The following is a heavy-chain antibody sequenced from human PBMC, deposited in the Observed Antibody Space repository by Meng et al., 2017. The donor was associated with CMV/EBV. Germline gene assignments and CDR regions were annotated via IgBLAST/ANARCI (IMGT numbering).Heavy chain of an antibody. Sequence: SVTVSCKASGGTFSSYAISWVRQAPGQGLEWMGGIIPILGIANYAQKLQGRVTITADKSTSTAYMELSSLRSEDTAVYYCAIQLGYCSSTSCERDFDYWGQGTLVTVSS. J-gene: IGHJ4*02. V-gene: IGHV1-69*10. CDR1: GGTFSSYA. CDR2: IIPILGIA. D-gene: IGHD2-2*01. CDR3: AIQLGYCSSTSCERDFDY.